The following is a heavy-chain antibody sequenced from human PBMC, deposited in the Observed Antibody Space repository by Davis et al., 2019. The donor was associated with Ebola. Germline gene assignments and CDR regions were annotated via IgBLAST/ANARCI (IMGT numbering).Heavy chain of an antibody. CDR3: TRGGGRDNYNLGY. CDR1: GFTFSDYY. V-gene: IGHV3-11*04. J-gene: IGHJ4*02. D-gene: IGHD5-24*01. CDR2: ISSSGSSI. Sequence: GGSLRLSCAASGFTFSDYYMNWIRQAPGKGLECISYISSSGSSIYYADSVKGRFTISRDNAKNSLYLQMNGLRAEDTAVYYCTRGGGRDNYNLGYWGQGTRVIVSS.